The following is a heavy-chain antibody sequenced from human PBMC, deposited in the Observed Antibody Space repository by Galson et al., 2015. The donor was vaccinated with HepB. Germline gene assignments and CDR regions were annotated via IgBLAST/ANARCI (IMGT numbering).Heavy chain of an antibody. V-gene: IGHV3-30-3*01. CDR1: GFNFRSYV. CDR3: ARENSSLGFDY. Sequence: LRLSCATSGFNFRSYVLYWVRQAPGKGLEWVALVSSDGISKSYADSVRGRFTISRDNSNNTLFLQMNTLRADDTAVYFCARENSSLGFDYWGQGTLLTVSS. D-gene: IGHD6-6*01. CDR2: VSSDGISK. J-gene: IGHJ4*02.